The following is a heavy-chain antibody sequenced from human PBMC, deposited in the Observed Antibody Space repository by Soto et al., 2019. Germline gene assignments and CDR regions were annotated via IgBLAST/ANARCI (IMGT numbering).Heavy chain of an antibody. Sequence: SVKVSCKASGGTFSSYAISWVRQAPGQGLEWMGGIIPIFGTANYAQKFQGRVTITADESTSTAYMELSSLRSEDTAVYYCARCPVGANYFDYWGQGPLVTVYS. J-gene: IGHJ4*02. CDR1: GGTFSSYA. V-gene: IGHV1-69*13. CDR3: ARCPVGANYFDY. D-gene: IGHD1-26*01. CDR2: IIPIFGTA.